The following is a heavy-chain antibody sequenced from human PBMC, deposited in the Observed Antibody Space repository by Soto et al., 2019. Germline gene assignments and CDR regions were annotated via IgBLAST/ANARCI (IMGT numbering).Heavy chain of an antibody. Sequence: GGSLRLSCAGSGFTFRSYALHWVRQTPGKGLEWVAVISNDGTKKYYADSVRGRFTISRDNSKSTLFLQIDSLRPEDSAVYYCANPVPWNYASWGQGTLVTVSS. D-gene: IGHD1-7*01. CDR1: GFTFRSYA. CDR3: ANPVPWNYAS. CDR2: ISNDGTKK. J-gene: IGHJ4*02. V-gene: IGHV3-30-3*01.